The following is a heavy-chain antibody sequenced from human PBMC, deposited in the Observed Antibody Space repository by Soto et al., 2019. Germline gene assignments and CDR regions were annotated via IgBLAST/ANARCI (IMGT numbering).Heavy chain of an antibody. V-gene: IGHV1-69*02. D-gene: IGHD3-22*01. J-gene: IGHJ3*02. CDR2: IIPILGIA. Sequence: QVQLVQSGAEVKKPGSSVKVSCKASGGTFSSYTISWVRQAPGQGLEWMGRIIPILGIANYAQQFQGRVTITADKSTSTAYMELSSLRSEDTAVYYCARWLRRCNAFDIWVQGTMVTVSS. CDR1: GGTFSSYT. CDR3: ARWLRRCNAFDI.